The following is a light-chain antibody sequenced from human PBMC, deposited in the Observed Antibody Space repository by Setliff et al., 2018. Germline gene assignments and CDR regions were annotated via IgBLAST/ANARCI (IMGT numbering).Light chain of an antibody. Sequence: QSALAQPPSASGSPGQSVTISCTGTSSDVGGYKYVSWFQQHPGKAPKLLIYAVNNRPSGVSDRFSGSKSGNTASLTISGLQAEDEADYYCGSYARSSAPYVFGTGTKVTVL. V-gene: IGLV2-14*01. CDR1: SSDVGGYKY. CDR2: AVN. CDR3: GSYARSSAPYV. J-gene: IGLJ1*01.